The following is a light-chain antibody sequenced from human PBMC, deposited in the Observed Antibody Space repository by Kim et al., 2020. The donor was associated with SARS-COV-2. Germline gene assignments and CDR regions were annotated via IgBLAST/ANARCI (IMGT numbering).Light chain of an antibody. CDR2: DAS. CDR3: QQYGDSPYT. V-gene: IGKV3-20*01. J-gene: IGKJ2*01. Sequence: SAGKRFTLTYRASQSVSNSYLAWHPQKPGQAPRLHIYDASSRDTGIPDRFSGSGSGTDFTLTISRLEPKDFAVYYCQQYGDSPYTFGQGTKLEF. CDR1: QSVSNSY.